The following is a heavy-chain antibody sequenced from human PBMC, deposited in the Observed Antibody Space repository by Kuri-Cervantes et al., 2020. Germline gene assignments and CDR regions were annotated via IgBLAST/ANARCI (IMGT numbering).Heavy chain of an antibody. D-gene: IGHD5-12*01. CDR3: ARDPYHSGYDYPVDN. V-gene: IGHV4-38-2*02. Sequence: GSLRLSCAASGFTFSSYAMSWVRQAPGKGLEWIGSIYHSGSTNYNPSLKSRVTISVDTSKNQFSLNLSSVTAADTAVYYCARDPYHSGYDYPVDNWGQGTLVTVSS. J-gene: IGHJ4*02. CDR2: IYHSGST. CDR1: GFTFSSYA.